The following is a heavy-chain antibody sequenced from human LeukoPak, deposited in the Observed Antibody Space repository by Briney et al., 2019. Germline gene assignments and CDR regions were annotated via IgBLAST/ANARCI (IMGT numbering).Heavy chain of an antibody. J-gene: IGHJ4*02. CDR2: LSAYNGDT. CDR1: GYAFTNYG. CDR3: ARLPGIAVSRSLYYFDY. V-gene: IGHV1-18*01. D-gene: IGHD6-19*01. Sequence: ASVKVSCKTSGYAFTNYGISWVRRAPGQGLEWMGWLSAYNGDTNSAQNLQGRVTMTTDTSTNTAYMELRGLRSDDTALYYCARLPGIAVSRSLYYFDYWGQGTLVTVSS.